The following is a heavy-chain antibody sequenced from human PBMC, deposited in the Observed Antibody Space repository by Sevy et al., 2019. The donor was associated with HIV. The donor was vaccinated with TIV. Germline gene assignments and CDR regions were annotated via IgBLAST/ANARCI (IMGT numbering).Heavy chain of an antibody. V-gene: IGHV3-7*01. CDR3: ARREWLYFDY. CDR1: GFTFSNYW. Sequence: GGSLRLSCAASGFTFSNYWMSWVRQAPGKGLEWVANINLDGSAKYYVDSVKGRFTISRDNAKNSVYLQMNSLRAEGTAVYYCARREWLYFDYWGQGNLVTVSS. D-gene: IGHD5-12*01. J-gene: IGHJ4*02. CDR2: INLDGSAK.